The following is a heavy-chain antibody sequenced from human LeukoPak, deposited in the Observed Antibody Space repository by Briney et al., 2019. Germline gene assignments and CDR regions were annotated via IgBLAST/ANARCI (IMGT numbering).Heavy chain of an antibody. V-gene: IGHV3-7*01. CDR3: AREHCGGDCLDAFDI. J-gene: IGHJ3*02. CDR1: GFTFSSYW. CDR2: IKGDGSKK. Sequence: GGALRLSCATSGFTFSSYWMTWVRQAPGKGLEWVANIKGDGSKKYYLDSMEGRLNFSRDNAKSSLYLQMNRLRAEDTAVYYCAREHCGGDCLDAFDIWGQGTMVTVSS. D-gene: IGHD2-21*02.